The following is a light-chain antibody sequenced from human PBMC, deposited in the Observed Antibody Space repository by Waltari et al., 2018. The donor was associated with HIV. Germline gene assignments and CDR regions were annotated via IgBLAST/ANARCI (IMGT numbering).Light chain of an antibody. V-gene: IGKV3-15*01. J-gene: IGKJ2*01. CDR3: QQYKNWPYT. CDR2: GAS. CDR1: QSINNN. Sequence: EIVMTQSPATLSVSPGERATLSCRASQSINNNLAWYQQKPGQAPRLLIYGASTRATGIPASFSGSGSATEFALTSISLQSGDFAVYFCQQYKNWPYTFGQGTKLEIK.